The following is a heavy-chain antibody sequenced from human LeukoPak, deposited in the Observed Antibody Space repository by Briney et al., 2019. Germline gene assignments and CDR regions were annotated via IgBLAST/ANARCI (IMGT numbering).Heavy chain of an antibody. J-gene: IGHJ4*02. V-gene: IGHV3-74*01. D-gene: IGHD1-26*01. CDR2: INPEGTST. CDR1: GIIISSNY. CDR3: ASVMGSWWEPPFDY. Sequence: PGGSLRLSCAASGIIISSNYMQWVRQAPGKGLVCVSRINPEGTSTTYADSVKGRFTISRDNAKNSLYLQMNSLRAEDTAVYYCASVMGSWWEPPFDYWGQGTLVTVSS.